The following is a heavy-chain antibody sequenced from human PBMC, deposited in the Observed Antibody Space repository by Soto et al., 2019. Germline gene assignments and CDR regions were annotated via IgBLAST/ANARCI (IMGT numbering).Heavy chain of an antibody. CDR2: INPSGGST. J-gene: IGHJ5*02. CDR3: ARTPYYDFWSGYPTLRWFDP. CDR1: GYTFTSYY. D-gene: IGHD3-3*01. Sequence: ASVKVSCKASGYTFTSYYMHWVRQAPGQGLEWMGIINPSGGSTSYAQKFRGRVTMTRDTSTSTVYMELSSLRSEDTAVYYCARTPYYDFWSGYPTLRWFDPWGQGTLVTVSS. V-gene: IGHV1-46*01.